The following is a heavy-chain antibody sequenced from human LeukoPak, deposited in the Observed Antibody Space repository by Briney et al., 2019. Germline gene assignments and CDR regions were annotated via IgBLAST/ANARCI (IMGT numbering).Heavy chain of an antibody. J-gene: IGHJ5*02. D-gene: IGHD2-2*01. V-gene: IGHV4-4*02. CDR2: IYHSGST. CDR3: ARRRGYANWFDP. CDR1: GGSISSSNW. Sequence: SETLSLTCAVSGGSISSSNWWSWVRQPPGKGLEWIGEIYHSGSTNYNPSLKSRVTISVDTSKNQFSLKLSSVTAADTAVYYCARRRGYANWFDPWGQGTLVTVSS.